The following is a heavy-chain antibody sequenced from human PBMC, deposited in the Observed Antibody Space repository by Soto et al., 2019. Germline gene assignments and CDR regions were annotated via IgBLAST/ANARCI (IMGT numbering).Heavy chain of an antibody. Sequence: QVQLVESGGCVVQPGRSLRLSCAASGFTFSSYGMHWVRQAPGKGLEWVAVIWYDGSNKYYADSVKGRFIISRDNSKNTLYLQMNSLRAEDTAVYYCARASYYDSSGPDYWGQGTLVTVSS. CDR3: ARASYYDSSGPDY. CDR1: GFTFSSYG. J-gene: IGHJ4*02. CDR2: IWYDGSNK. V-gene: IGHV3-33*01. D-gene: IGHD3-22*01.